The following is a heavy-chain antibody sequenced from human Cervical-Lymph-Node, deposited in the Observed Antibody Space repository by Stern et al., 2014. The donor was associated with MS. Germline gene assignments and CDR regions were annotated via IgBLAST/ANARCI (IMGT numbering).Heavy chain of an antibody. CDR1: GFTFRNLW. CDR3: TTDRFGQRVRRQRYFYYAMDV. D-gene: IGHD6-13*01. J-gene: IGHJ6*02. CDR2: IKSETDGGTT. V-gene: IGHV3-15*01. Sequence: EVQLVESGGGLVMPGGSLRLSCAASGFTISHVTSGFTFRNLWMTWVRQAPGKGLEWVGRIKSETDGGTTDYAAPVQGRFTISRDDSENALYLQMNSLKIEDTAVYYCTTDRFGQRVRRQRYFYYAMDVWGQGTTVAVSS.